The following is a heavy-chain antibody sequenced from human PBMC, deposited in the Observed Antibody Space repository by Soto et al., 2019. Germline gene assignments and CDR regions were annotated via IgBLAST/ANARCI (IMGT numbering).Heavy chain of an antibody. CDR2: IYYSGST. Sequence: SETLSLTCTVSGGSISSSSYYWGWIRQPPGKGLEWIGSIYYSGSTYYNPSLKSRVTISVDTSKSQFSLKLSSVTAADTAVYYCASDGAVAVEDYYYGMDVWGQGTTVTVSS. V-gene: IGHV4-39*01. CDR1: GGSISSSSYY. J-gene: IGHJ6*02. CDR3: ASDGAVAVEDYYYGMDV. D-gene: IGHD6-19*01.